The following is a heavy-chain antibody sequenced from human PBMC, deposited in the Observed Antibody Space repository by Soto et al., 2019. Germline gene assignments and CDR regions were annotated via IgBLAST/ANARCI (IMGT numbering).Heavy chain of an antibody. V-gene: IGHV3-23*01. CDR1: GFTFSSYA. Sequence: EVQLLESGGGLVQPGGSLRLSCAASGFTFSSYAMNWVRQAPGKGLEWVSTFDNSDGRTYYSDSVKGRFTISRDNTKNTLFLQMNSLRPADTAVYYCAKVRDTTMDVNFAYWGQGTLVTVSS. CDR3: AKVRDTTMDVNFAY. J-gene: IGHJ4*02. D-gene: IGHD5-18*01. CDR2: FDNSDGRT.